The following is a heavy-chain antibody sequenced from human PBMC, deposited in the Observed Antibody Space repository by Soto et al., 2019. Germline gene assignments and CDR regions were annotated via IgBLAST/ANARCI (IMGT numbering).Heavy chain of an antibody. D-gene: IGHD1-20*01. CDR1: GDIITNDA. Sequence: QVQLVQSGAEMKKPGASVILSCKASGDIITNDAIHWVRQAPGQGLEWMGWINGGTANTKYSERFQGRVTISRDTSATTVYMELSRLTSEDTAVYYCARGRIAITGIVFWFDPWGQGTLVTVSS. CDR2: INGGTANT. J-gene: IGHJ5*02. CDR3: ARGRIAITGIVFWFDP. V-gene: IGHV1-3*01.